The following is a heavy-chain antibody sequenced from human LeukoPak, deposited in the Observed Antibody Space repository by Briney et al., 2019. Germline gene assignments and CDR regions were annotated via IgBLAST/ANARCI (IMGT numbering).Heavy chain of an antibody. Sequence: SETLSLTCTVSGGSISSSSYYWGWIRQPPGKGLEWIGEINHSGSTNYNPSLKSRVTISIDTSKNQFSLKLSSVTAADTAVYYCARPGEYSSSSYFDYWGQGTLVTVSS. J-gene: IGHJ4*02. CDR3: ARPGEYSSSSYFDY. CDR1: GGSISSSSYY. CDR2: INHSGST. D-gene: IGHD6-6*01. V-gene: IGHV4-39*07.